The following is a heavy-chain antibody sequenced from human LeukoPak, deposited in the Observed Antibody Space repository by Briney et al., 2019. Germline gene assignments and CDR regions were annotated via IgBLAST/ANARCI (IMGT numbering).Heavy chain of an antibody. D-gene: IGHD6-19*01. J-gene: IGHJ3*02. Sequence: TGGSLRLSCAASGFTCSSYAMSWVRQAPGKGLEWVSAISGSGGSTYYADSVKGRFTISRDNSKNTLYLQMNSLRAEDTAVYYCAKDSSAVAGPEGSFDIWGQGTMVTVSS. V-gene: IGHV3-23*01. CDR2: ISGSGGST. CDR1: GFTCSSYA. CDR3: AKDSSAVAGPEGSFDI.